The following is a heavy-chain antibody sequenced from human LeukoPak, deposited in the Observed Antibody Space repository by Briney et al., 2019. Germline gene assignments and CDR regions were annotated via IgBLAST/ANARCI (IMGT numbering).Heavy chain of an antibody. J-gene: IGHJ6*03. V-gene: IGHV1-2*02. CDR1: GYTFTGYY. D-gene: IGHD6-13*01. Sequence: ASVKVSCKASGYTFTGYYMHWVRQAPGQGLEGMGWINPNSGGTNYAQKFQGRVTMTRDTSSSTAYMELSRLRSDDTAVSYCARGGGSSWYYYYYYMDVWGKGTTVTVSS. CDR2: INPNSGGT. CDR3: ARGGGSSWYYYYYYMDV.